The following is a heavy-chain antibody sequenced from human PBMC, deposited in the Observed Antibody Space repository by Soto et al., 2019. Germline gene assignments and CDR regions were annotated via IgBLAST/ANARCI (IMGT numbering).Heavy chain of an antibody. CDR3: PRGGATLFGVIDS. Sequence: ASVKVSCKASGYSFFSYYIHWVRQAPGQGLEWMGRFLASGGNTDYAQRFRGRVSMTRDTSTTNTVSLELTSLTSDDTAVYYCPRGGATLFGVIDSWGQGTRVTVYS. CDR1: GYSFFSYY. V-gene: IGHV1-46*01. J-gene: IGHJ4*02. CDR2: FLASGGNT. D-gene: IGHD3-3*01.